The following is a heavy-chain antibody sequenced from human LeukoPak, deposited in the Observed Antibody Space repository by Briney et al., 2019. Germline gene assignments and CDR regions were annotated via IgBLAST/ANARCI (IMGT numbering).Heavy chain of an antibody. Sequence: GASVKVSCKASGYTFTGYYMHWVRQAPGQGLEWMGWINPNSGGTNYAQKFQGRVTMTRDTSISTAYMELSRLRSDDTAAYYCAGQADYDFWSGYFSPPFDYWGQGTLVTVSS. CDR1: GYTFTGYY. J-gene: IGHJ4*02. CDR2: INPNSGGT. D-gene: IGHD3-3*01. V-gene: IGHV1-2*02. CDR3: AGQADYDFWSGYFSPPFDY.